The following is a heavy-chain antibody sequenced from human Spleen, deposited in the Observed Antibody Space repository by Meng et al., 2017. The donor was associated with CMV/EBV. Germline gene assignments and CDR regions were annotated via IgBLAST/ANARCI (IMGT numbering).Heavy chain of an antibody. CDR3: ARMPTAGYSSGPPDY. V-gene: IGHV1-69*12. CDR2: IIPIFGTA. Sequence: QDQWWQAGAGGKKPGASVKGSFKVSGGTFSSYAISWVRKAPGQGLEWMGGIIPIFGTANYAQKFQGRVTITADESPSTAYMELSSLRSEDTAVYYCARMPTAGYSSGPPDYWGQGTLVTVSS. CDR1: GGTFSSYA. D-gene: IGHD6-19*01. J-gene: IGHJ4*02.